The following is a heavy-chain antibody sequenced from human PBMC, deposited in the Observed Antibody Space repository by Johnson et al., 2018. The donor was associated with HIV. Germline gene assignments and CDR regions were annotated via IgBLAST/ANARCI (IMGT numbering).Heavy chain of an antibody. CDR3: ARVGATAAFDI. V-gene: IGHV3-11*04. J-gene: IGHJ3*02. Sequence: QVQLVESGGGVVQPGGSLRLSCVASGFTFSDYYMTWVRQAPGKGMEWVSYISSSGSTIYYADSVKGRFTISRDNAKNSLYLQMNSLRAEDTAVYYCARVGATAAFDIWGQGTMVTVSS. CDR1: GFTFSDYY. D-gene: IGHD1-26*01. CDR2: ISSSGSTI.